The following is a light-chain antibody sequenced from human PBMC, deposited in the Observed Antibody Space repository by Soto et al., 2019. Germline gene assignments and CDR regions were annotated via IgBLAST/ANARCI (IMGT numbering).Light chain of an antibody. J-gene: IGKJ3*01. CDR2: DAS. V-gene: IGKV1-5*01. Sequence: DIQMTQSPSTLSASVGDRVTITCRASQSVSYWLAWYQQKPGMAPKLLIHDASSLESGVPSRFRGSGSGKEFTLTISSLQPDDFVTYYCQQYGFSFGPGTKVEI. CDR1: QSVSYW. CDR3: QQYGFS.